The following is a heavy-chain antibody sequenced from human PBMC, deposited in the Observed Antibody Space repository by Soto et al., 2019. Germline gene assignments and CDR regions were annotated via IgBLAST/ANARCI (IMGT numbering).Heavy chain of an antibody. CDR3: ARDRGGPNDYGDY. CDR2: ISAYNGNT. D-gene: IGHD2-8*01. Sequence: QVQLVQSGSEVKKPGASVKVSCKASGYTFTSFGISWVRQAPGHGLEWMGWISAYNGNTNYAQKLQGRVTMTTATCTSKAYMELRSLRSDDTAVYYCARDRGGPNDYGDYWGQGTLVIVSS. V-gene: IGHV1-18*01. J-gene: IGHJ4*02. CDR1: GYTFTSFG.